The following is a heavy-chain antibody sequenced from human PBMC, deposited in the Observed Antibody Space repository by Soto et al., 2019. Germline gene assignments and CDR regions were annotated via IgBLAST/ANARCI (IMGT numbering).Heavy chain of an antibody. D-gene: IGHD2-15*01. V-gene: IGHV1-3*01. CDR1: GYTFTIYT. CDR2: INPDNGNT. CDR3: ARGIATGQLDP. J-gene: IGHJ5*02. Sequence: ASLKVSCKASGYTFTIYTMNWVRQASGQRLEWMRWINPDNGNTKSSQTFQNRVIITRDTSASTAYMDLSSLRSEDTAVYYCARGIATGQLDPWGQGTLVTVSS.